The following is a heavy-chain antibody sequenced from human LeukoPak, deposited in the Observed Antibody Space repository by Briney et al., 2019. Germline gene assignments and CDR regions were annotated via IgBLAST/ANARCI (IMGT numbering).Heavy chain of an antibody. J-gene: IGHJ4*02. D-gene: IGHD4-17*01. V-gene: IGHV3-30*04. Sequence: TGGSLRLSCAASGFAFSSYAMHWVRQAPGKGLEWVAVISDDGRNKYYADSVKGRFTISRDNSKNTLYLQMNSLRAEDSAVYYCAREIRAVTSVRYFDYWGQGTLVTVSS. CDR2: ISDDGRNK. CDR1: GFAFSSYA. CDR3: AREIRAVTSVRYFDY.